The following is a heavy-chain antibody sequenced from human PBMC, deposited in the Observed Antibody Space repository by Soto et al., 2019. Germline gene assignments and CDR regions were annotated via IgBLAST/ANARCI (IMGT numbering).Heavy chain of an antibody. CDR1: GYSFTTYW. Sequence: HGESLKISCKGSGYSFTTYWIGWVRQMSGKGLEWMGIIYPGDSDTRYSPSFQGQVTISADKSISTAYLQWSSLKASDTAIYYCAKHKGSTSRKADIGGQGKMVPVSS. CDR2: IYPGDSDT. CDR3: AKHKGSTSRKADI. J-gene: IGHJ3*02. V-gene: IGHV5-51*01.